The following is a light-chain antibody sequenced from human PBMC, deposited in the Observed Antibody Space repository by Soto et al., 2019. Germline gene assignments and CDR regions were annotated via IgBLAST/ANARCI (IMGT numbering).Light chain of an antibody. Sequence: ETVLTHSPGTLSLSPGERATLSCRASQSVDSSYLAWYQQKPGQAPRLLICGASSRATGIADRFSGSGSGTDFTLTISRLEPEDFAVYYCQQYASSPRTFGQGTMVDIK. CDR1: QSVDSSY. CDR2: GAS. J-gene: IGKJ1*01. CDR3: QQYASSPRT. V-gene: IGKV3-20*01.